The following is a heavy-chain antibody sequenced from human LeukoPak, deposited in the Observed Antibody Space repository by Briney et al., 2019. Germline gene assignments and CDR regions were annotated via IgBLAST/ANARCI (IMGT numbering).Heavy chain of an antibody. CDR2: INPNSGGT. CDR1: GYSFTSYA. J-gene: IGHJ4*02. Sequence: ASVKVSCKASGYSFTSYAMNWVRQAPGQGLEWMGWINPNSGGTNYAQKFQGRVTMTRDTSISTAYMELSRLRSDDTAVYYCARALGEIYCSSTSCYAFVYWGQGTLVTVSS. V-gene: IGHV1-2*02. D-gene: IGHD2-2*01. CDR3: ARALGEIYCSSTSCYAFVY.